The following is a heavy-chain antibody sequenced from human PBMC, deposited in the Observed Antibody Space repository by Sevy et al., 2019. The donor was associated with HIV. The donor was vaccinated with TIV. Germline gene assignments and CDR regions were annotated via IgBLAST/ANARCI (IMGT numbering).Heavy chain of an antibody. Sequence: ASVKVSCKASGYTFTSYDINWVRQATGQGLEWMGWMNPNSGNTGYAQKFQGRVTMTRNTSISTAYMELSSLRSEDTAVYYCARGGRKVTMVRGALNYYYYGMDVWGQGTTVTVSS. V-gene: IGHV1-8*01. D-gene: IGHD3-10*01. CDR3: ARGGRKVTMVRGALNYYYYGMDV. CDR1: GYTFTSYD. CDR2: MNPNSGNT. J-gene: IGHJ6*02.